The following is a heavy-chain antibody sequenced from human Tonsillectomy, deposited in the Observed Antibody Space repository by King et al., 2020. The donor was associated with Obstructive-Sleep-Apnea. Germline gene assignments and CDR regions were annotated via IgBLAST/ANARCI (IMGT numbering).Heavy chain of an antibody. J-gene: IGHJ3*01. Sequence: VQLVESGGGLVQPGRSLRLSCAVSGFTFDDFAMHWVRQAPRKGLEWVSGISWNSDSTGYADSVKGRFTISRDNAKNSLYLQMNSLRAEDTALYSCAKDIRTGSSSPGAFDFWGQGTMVIVSA. V-gene: IGHV3-9*01. CDR1: GFTFDDFA. CDR3: AKDIRTGSSSPGAFDF. CDR2: ISWNSDST. D-gene: IGHD6-13*01.